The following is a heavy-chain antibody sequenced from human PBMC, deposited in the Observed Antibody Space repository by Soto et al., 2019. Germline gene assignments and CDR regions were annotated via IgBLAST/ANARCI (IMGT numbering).Heavy chain of an antibody. D-gene: IGHD3-10*01. CDR2: IYWDDDK. CDR3: AHRGLELWFGELNYYFDY. Sequence: QITLKESGPTLVKPTQTLTLTCTFSGFSLSTSGVGVGWIRQPPGKALEWLAFIYWDDDKRYSPSLKSRLTITKDTSKNQVVLTMTNMDPVDTATYYCAHRGLELWFGELNYYFDYWGQGTLVTVSS. J-gene: IGHJ4*02. V-gene: IGHV2-5*02. CDR1: GFSLSTSGVG.